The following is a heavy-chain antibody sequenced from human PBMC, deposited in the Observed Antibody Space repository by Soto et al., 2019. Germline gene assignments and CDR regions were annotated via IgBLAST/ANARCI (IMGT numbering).Heavy chain of an antibody. CDR3: ARDRAVAGKAWFDP. V-gene: IGHV1-3*01. CDR1: GYTFTSYY. J-gene: IGHJ5*02. Sequence: ASVKVSCKASGYTFTSYYMHWVRQAPGQRLEWMGRINPSNGNTKYSQKFQGRVTITRDTSASTAYMELSSLRSEDTAVYYCARDRAVAGKAWFDPWGQGTPVTVSS. CDR2: INPSNGNT. D-gene: IGHD6-19*01.